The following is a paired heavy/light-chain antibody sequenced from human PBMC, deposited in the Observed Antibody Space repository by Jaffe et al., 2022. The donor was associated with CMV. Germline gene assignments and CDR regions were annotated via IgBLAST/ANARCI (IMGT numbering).Heavy chain of an antibody. CDR3: TTDLRDYDFWSGQYYFDY. CDR2: IKSKTDGGTT. J-gene: IGHJ4*02. CDR1: GFTFSNAW. D-gene: IGHD3-3*01. Sequence: EVQLVESGGGLVKPGGSLRLSCAASGFTFSNAWMSWVRQAPGKGLEWVGRIKSKTDGGTTDYAAPVKGRFTISRDDSKNTLYLQMNSLKTEDTAVYYCTTDLRDYDFWSGQYYFDYWGQGTLVTVSS. V-gene: IGHV3-15*01.
Light chain of an antibody. V-gene: IGLV2-14*03. Sequence: QSALTQPASVSGSPGQSITISCTGTSSDVGGYNYVSWYQQHPGKAPKLMIYDVSNRPSGVSNRFSGSKSGNTASLTISGLQAEDEADYYCSSYTSSSTYVVFGGGTKLTVL. CDR1: SSDVGGYNY. J-gene: IGLJ2*01. CDR2: DVS. CDR3: SSYTSSSTYVV.